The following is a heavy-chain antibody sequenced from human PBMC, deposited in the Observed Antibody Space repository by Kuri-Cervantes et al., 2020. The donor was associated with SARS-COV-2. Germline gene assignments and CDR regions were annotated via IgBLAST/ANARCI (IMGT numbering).Heavy chain of an antibody. J-gene: IGHJ6*02. CDR1: GYTFPGHY. CDR2: IIPIFGTA. V-gene: IGHV1-69*13. CDR3: ANLREVEYYGMDV. D-gene: IGHD1-26*01. Sequence: SVKVSCKASGYTFPGHYMHWVRQAPGQGLEWMGGIIPIFGTANYAQKFQVRVTITADESTSTANMELSSLRSEDTAVYYCANLREVEYYGMDVWGQGTTVTVSS.